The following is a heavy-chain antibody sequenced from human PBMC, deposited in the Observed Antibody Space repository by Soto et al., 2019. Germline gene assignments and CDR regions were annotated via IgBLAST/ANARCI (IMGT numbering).Heavy chain of an antibody. D-gene: IGHD3-22*01. CDR2: ISAYNGNT. CDR3: ASDSYYYDSSGYYGFVP. V-gene: IGHV1-18*01. J-gene: IGHJ5*02. CDR1: GYTFTSYG. Sequence: GASVKVSCKASGYTFTSYGISWVRQAPGQGLEWMGWISAYNGNTNYAQKLQGRVTMTTDTSTSTAYMELRSLRSGDTAVYYCASDSYYYDSSGYYGFVPWGQGTLVTVSS.